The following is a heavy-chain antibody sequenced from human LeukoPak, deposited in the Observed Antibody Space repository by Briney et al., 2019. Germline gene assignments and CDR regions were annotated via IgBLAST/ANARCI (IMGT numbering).Heavy chain of an antibody. D-gene: IGHD2-8*01. J-gene: IGHJ4*02. CDR1: GYTFTSYA. CDR3: ALLPYCTPASCYYFDF. Sequence: ASVKVSCKASGYTFTSYAMHWVRQAPGQRLEWMVGINAGNGNTTYSQKFQGRVTITRDTSASTTYMELRSLRSDDTAVYYCALLPYCTPASCYYFDFWGQGTLVTVSS. CDR2: INAGNGNT. V-gene: IGHV1-3*01.